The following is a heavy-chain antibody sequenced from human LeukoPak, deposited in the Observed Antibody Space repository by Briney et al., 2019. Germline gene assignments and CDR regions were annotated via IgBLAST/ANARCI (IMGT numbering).Heavy chain of an antibody. D-gene: IGHD6-13*01. CDR3: ARGLLWYSSSWYFAY. CDR2: IYYSGNT. V-gene: IGHV4-39*01. CDR1: GGSIRSTNDY. Sequence: SETLSLTCTVSGGSIRSTNDYWGWIRQPPGKGLEWIANIYYSGNTYYNPSLKSRVTISVDTSKNQFSLKLSSVTAADTAAYYCARGLLWYSSSWYFAYWGQGTLVTVSS. J-gene: IGHJ4*02.